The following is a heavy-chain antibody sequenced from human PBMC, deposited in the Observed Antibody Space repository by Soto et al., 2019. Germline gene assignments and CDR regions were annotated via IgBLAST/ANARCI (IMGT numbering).Heavy chain of an antibody. V-gene: IGHV4-34*01. CDR1: GGSFNAYY. Sequence: SETLSLTCAVYGGSFNAYYWSWIRQPPGKGLEWIGEINHSGNTNYNSALKSRVTISVDTPKNQFSLNLTSVTAADTAVYYCARVVVGPTNWFDPWGQGTLFTVSS. J-gene: IGHJ5*02. CDR2: INHSGNT. CDR3: ARVVVGPTNWFDP. D-gene: IGHD2-21*01.